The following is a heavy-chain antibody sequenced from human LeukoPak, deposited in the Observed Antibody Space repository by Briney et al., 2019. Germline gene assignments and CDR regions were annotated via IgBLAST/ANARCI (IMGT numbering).Heavy chain of an antibody. J-gene: IGHJ3*02. CDR1: GGSISSYY. CDR2: IYYSGST. D-gene: IGHD3-10*01. Sequence: SETLPLTCTVSGGSISSYYWSWTRQPPGKGLEWIGYIYYSGSTNYNPSLKSRVTISVDTSKNQFSLKLSSVTAADTAVYYCARGTYYFPFDIWGQGTMVTVSS. V-gene: IGHV4-59*01. CDR3: ARGTYYFPFDI.